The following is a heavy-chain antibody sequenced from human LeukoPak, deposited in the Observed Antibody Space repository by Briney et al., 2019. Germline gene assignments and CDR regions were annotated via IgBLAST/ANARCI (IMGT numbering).Heavy chain of an antibody. CDR2: IIPIFGTA. J-gene: IGHJ6*02. V-gene: IGHV1-69*13. CDR3: ARDIAVYGGDYYYGMDV. CDR1: GGTFSSYA. Sequence: SVKVSCKASGGTFSSYAISWVRQAPGQGLEWMGGIIPIFGTANYAQKFQGRVTITADESTSTAYMELSSLRSEDTAVYYCARDIAVYGGDYYYGMDVWGQGTTVTVSS. D-gene: IGHD6-19*01.